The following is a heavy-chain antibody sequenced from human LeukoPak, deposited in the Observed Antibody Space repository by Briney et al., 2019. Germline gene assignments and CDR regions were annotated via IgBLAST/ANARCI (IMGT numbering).Heavy chain of an antibody. CDR2: IRSKAYGGTT. D-gene: IGHD1-26*01. CDR3: TRAPSHWDMGAIYHYFDY. V-gene: IGHV3-49*04. J-gene: IGHJ4*02. Sequence: GGSLRLSCTASGFTFGDYAMSWVRQAPGKGLEWVGFIRSKAYGGTTEYAASVKGRFTISRDDSKSIAYLQMNSLKTEDTAVYYCTRAPSHWDMGAIYHYFDYWGQGTLVTVSS. CDR1: GFTFGDYA.